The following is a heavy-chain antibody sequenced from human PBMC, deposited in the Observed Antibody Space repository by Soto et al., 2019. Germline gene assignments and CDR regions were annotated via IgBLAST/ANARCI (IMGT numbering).Heavy chain of an antibody. CDR3: TTDDPINRS. V-gene: IGHV3-15*01. CDR1: GFTFSNAW. J-gene: IGHJ5*02. CDR2: IKSRTNGGTT. Sequence: PGGSLRLSCAASGFTFSNAWMSWVRQALGKGLEWVGRIKSRTNGGTTDYAAPVKGRFTISRDDSKTTLYLQMNSLRTEDTAVYYCTTDDPINRSWGQGTLVTVSS.